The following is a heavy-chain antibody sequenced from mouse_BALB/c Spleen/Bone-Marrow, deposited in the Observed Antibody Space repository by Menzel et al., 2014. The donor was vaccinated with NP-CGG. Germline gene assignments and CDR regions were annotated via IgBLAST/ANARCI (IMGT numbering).Heavy chain of an antibody. CDR2: IDPANGNT. Sequence: EVQLQQSGAELVKPGASVKLSCTASGFNIKDTYMHWVKQRPEQGLEWIGRIDPANGNTKYDPKFQGKATITADTSSNTAYLQLSSLPSEDTAVYYCTTYYGSRFTYWDQGTLVTVSA. V-gene: IGHV14-3*02. D-gene: IGHD2-9*01. J-gene: IGHJ3*01. CDR3: TTYYGSRFTY. CDR1: GFNIKDTY.